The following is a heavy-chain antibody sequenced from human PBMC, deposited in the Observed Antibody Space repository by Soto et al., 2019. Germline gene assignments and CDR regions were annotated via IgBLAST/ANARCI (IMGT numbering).Heavy chain of an antibody. D-gene: IGHD4-17*01. Sequence: PGGSLRLSCAASGFTFSSYGMHWVRQAPGKGLEWVAVIWYDGSNKYYADSVKGRFTISRDNSKNTLYLQMNSLRAEDTAVYYCARDHYGGYAFDIWGQGTMVTVSS. CDR3: ARDHYGGYAFDI. V-gene: IGHV3-33*01. CDR1: GFTFSSYG. CDR2: IWYDGSNK. J-gene: IGHJ3*02.